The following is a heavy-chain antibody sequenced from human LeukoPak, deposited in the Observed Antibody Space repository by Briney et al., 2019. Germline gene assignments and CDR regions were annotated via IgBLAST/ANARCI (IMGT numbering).Heavy chain of an antibody. V-gene: IGHV3-30*03. D-gene: IGHD3-22*01. CDR3: ARYYYDSSGYSSEAFDI. Sequence: GGSLRLSCAASGFTFSSYGMHWVRQAPGKGLEWVAVISYDGSNKYYADSVKGRFTISRDNSKNTLYLQMNSLRAEDTAVYYCARYYYDSSGYSSEAFDIWGQGTMVTVSS. CDR1: GFTFSSYG. J-gene: IGHJ3*02. CDR2: ISYDGSNK.